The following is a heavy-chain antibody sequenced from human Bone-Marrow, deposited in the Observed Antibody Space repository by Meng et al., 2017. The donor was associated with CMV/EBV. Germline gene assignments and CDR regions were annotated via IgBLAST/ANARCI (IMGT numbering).Heavy chain of an antibody. CDR3: AREARMDGMDV. V-gene: IGHV4-38-2*02. D-gene: IGHD1-26*01. CDR1: GFTFSSYA. Sequence: GSLRLSCAASGFTFSSYAMSWIRQPPGKGLEWIGSIYHSGSTYYNPSLKSRVTISVDTSKNQFSLKLSSVTAADTAVYYCAREARMDGMDVWGQGTTVTVSS. J-gene: IGHJ6*02. CDR2: IYHSGST.